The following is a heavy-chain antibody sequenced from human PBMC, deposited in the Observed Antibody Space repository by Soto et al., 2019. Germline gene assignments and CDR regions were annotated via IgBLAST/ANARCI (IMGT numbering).Heavy chain of an antibody. J-gene: IGHJ6*02. Sequence: GASVKVSCKASGGTFSSYAISWVRQAPGQGLEWMGGIIPIFGTANYAQKFQGRVTITADESTSTAYMELSSLRSEDTAVYYCARALAYYDFWSGYQTCYYYGRDVWGQGTTVAVSS. CDR2: IIPIFGTA. V-gene: IGHV1-69*13. CDR3: ARALAYYDFWSGYQTCYYYGRDV. D-gene: IGHD3-3*01. CDR1: GGTFSSYA.